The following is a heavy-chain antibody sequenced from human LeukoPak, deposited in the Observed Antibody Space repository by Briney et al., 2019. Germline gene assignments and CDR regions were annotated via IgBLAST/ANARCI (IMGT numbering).Heavy chain of an antibody. CDR2: IIPIFGTA. V-gene: IGHV1-69*13. CDR1: GGTFSSYA. D-gene: IGHD2-2*01. J-gene: IGHJ6*03. Sequence: SVRVSCKASGGTFSSYAISWVRQAPGQGLEWMGGIIPIFGTANYAQKFQGRVTITADESTSTAYMELSSLRSEDTAVYYCARAHPRDIVVVPAAIHYYYYYYMDVWGKGTTVTISS. CDR3: ARAHPRDIVVVPAAIHYYYYYYMDV.